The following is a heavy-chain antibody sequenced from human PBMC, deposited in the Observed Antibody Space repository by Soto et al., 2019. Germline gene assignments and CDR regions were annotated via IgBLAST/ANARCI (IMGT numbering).Heavy chain of an antibody. CDR1: GGSFSGYY. J-gene: IGHJ4*02. CDR3: ARVTGTTNGRPSDY. V-gene: IGHV4-34*01. CDR2: INHSGST. Sequence: SETLSLTCAVYGGSFSGYYWSWIRQPPGKGLEWVGEINHSGSTNYNPSLTSRVTISVDTSKNQFSLKLSSVTAADTAVYYCARVTGTTNGRPSDYWGQGTLVTVSP. D-gene: IGHD1-1*01.